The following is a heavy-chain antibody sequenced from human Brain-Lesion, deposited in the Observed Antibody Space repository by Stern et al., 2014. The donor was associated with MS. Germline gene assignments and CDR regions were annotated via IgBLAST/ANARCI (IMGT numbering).Heavy chain of an antibody. CDR1: GFTFDDYA. CDR2: ISWNSGTI. V-gene: IGHV3-9*01. D-gene: IGHD1-14*01. CDR3: ARDITGSSAYFAY. J-gene: IGHJ4*02. Sequence: EVQLGESGGDLVQPGRSLRLSCAAFGFTFDDYAMHWVRQAPGKGLEWVAGISWNSGTIGYADSVKGRFTTSRDNAYSSLYFQMNSLRPEDTALYYCARDITGSSAYFAYWGQGTLVTVSS.